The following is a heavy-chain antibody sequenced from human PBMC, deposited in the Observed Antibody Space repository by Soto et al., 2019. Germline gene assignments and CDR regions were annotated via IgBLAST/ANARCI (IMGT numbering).Heavy chain of an antibody. V-gene: IGHV3-30-3*01. D-gene: IGHD6-6*01. J-gene: IGHJ6*03. CDR3: AREGYSSSSPYYYYYMDV. CDR1: GFTFSSYA. CDR2: ISYDGSNK. Sequence: GGSLRLSCAASGFTFSSYAMHWVRQAPGKGLEWVAVISYDGSNKYYADSVKGRFTISRDNSKNTLYLQMNSLRAEDTAVYYCAREGYSSSSPYYYYYMDVWGKGTTVTVSS.